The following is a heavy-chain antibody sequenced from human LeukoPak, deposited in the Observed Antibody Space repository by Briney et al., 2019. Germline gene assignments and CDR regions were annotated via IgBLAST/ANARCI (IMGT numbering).Heavy chain of an antibody. CDR3: AKVTDRSGWYWFDP. J-gene: IGHJ5*02. Sequence: GGSLRLSCAASGFTFSSYAMSWVRQAPGTGLEWVSAISGSGGSTYHADSVKGRFTISRDNSKNTLYLQMNSLRAEDTAVYYCAKVTDRSGWYWFDPWGQGTLVTVSS. CDR2: ISGSGGST. CDR1: GFTFSSYA. D-gene: IGHD6-19*01. V-gene: IGHV3-23*01.